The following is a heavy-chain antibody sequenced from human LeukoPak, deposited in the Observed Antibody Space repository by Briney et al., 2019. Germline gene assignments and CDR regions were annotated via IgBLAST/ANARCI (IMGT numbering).Heavy chain of an antibody. CDR3: ERALPRVAALQK. D-gene: IGHD2-15*01. V-gene: IGHV4-34*01. CDR1: GGSFSGYY. CDR2: INHSGST. Sequence: PSETLSLTCAVYGGSFSGYYWSWIRQPPGKGREWIGEINHSGSTNYNPSLKRRVTISVDTTTSPFSLKLSPVTAADTGVYYCERALPRVAALQKWGQGTLVSVSS. J-gene: IGHJ4*02.